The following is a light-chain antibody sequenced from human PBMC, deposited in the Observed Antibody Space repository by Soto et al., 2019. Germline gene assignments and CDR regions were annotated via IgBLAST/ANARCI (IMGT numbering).Light chain of an antibody. CDR1: QSLLHSNGNNY. CDR3: MQALQTPIT. V-gene: IGKV2-28*01. J-gene: IGKJ5*01. Sequence: DIVMTQSPLSLPVTPGEPASISCRSSQSLLHSNGNNYLEWYLQKPGQSPQLLIYLGFTXASGVHDRLSGSGSGTDFTLKLSRVEAEDVGVYYCMQALQTPITFGQGTRLESK. CDR2: LGF.